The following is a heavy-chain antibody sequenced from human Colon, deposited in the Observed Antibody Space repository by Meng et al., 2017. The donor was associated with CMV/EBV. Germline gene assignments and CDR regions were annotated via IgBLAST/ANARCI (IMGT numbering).Heavy chain of an antibody. CDR2: SYSGGSK. CDR3: ARDSSSWYADY. Sequence: EVHVVEPGGGVIQPGGALSLSWAGSGVPVRSNYMRWVRQAPGKGLEWVSVSYSGGSKYYADSVKGRFTISRDNSKNTLYLQMNSLRAEDTAVYYCARDSSSWYADYWGQGTLVTVSS. CDR1: GVPVRSNY. J-gene: IGHJ4*02. D-gene: IGHD6-13*01. V-gene: IGHV3-66*01.